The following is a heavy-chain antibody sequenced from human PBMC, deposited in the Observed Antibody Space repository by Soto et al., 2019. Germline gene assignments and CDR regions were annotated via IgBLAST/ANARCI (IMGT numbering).Heavy chain of an antibody. V-gene: IGHV6-1*01. Sequence: QVQLQQSGPGLVKPSQTLSLTCAISGDSVSTNSATWDWIRQSPSRGLEWLGRTYYRSKWYNDSEVPVKGRITINPDTSNTQFSLQLNSVTPDDTAGYYCARLVGNSWLDSWGQGTLVTVSS. CDR3: ARLVGNSWLDS. CDR1: GDSVSTNSAT. J-gene: IGHJ5*01. CDR2: TYYRSKWYN. D-gene: IGHD2-2*01.